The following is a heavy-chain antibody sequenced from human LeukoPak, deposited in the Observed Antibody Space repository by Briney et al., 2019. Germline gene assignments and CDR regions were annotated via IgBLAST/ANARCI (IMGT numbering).Heavy chain of an antibody. J-gene: IGHJ2*01. CDR2: ISAGGGST. D-gene: IGHD2-8*02. CDR1: GFIFNTYA. CDR3: PKVVLGLTHGYFDL. Sequence: GGSLRLSCAASGFIFNTYAMSWVRQAPGKGLEWVSGISAGGGSTYYADSVKGRFTVSTDNSKNTLYLQMNSVRAEDTALYYCPKVVLGLTHGYFDLWGRGTRVTVSS. V-gene: IGHV3-23*01.